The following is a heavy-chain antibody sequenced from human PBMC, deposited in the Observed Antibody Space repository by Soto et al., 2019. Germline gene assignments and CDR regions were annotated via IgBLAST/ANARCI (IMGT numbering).Heavy chain of an antibody. J-gene: IGHJ4*02. D-gene: IGHD4-17*01. V-gene: IGHV1-18*01. CDR1: GYTFTSYG. CDR2: ISAYNGNT. CDR3: ARVGSSDYGDYDFGSLNY. Sequence: QVQLVQSGAEVKKPGASVKVSCKASGYTFTSYGISWVRQAPGQGPESMGWISAYNGNTNYAQKLQGRVTMTTDTSTSTAYMELRSLRSDDTAVYYCARVGSSDYGDYDFGSLNYWGQGTLVTVSS.